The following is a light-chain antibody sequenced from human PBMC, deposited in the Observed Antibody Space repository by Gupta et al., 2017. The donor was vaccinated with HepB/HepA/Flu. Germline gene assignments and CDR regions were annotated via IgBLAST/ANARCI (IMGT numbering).Light chain of an antibody. CDR1: SGHSSYA. CDR2: LNSDGSH. CDR3: QTWGTGIQV. J-gene: IGLJ3*02. V-gene: IGLV4-69*01. Sequence: QPVLTQSPSAPASLGAPVKLTCTPSSGHSSYAIAWNQQQPEKGPRYFMKLNSDGSHSKGDGIPDRFSGSSYGAEHYLTISSLQSEDEADYYCQTWGTGIQVFGGGTKLTVL.